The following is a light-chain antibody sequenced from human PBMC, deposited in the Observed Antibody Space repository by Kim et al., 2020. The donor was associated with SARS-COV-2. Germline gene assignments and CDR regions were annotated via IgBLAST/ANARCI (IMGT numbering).Light chain of an antibody. CDR3: ISRDNSANLPVL. J-gene: IGLJ2*01. V-gene: IGLV3-19*01. CDR1: ILKTYF. CDR2: GKN. Sequence: LRQTVMFSSLGDILKTYFASWYRQKPGQASILVFSGKNNRPSRIPDLFSGSCSVNTASLTITGAQAEDEAVYSCISRDNSANLPVLFGGGTQLIVL.